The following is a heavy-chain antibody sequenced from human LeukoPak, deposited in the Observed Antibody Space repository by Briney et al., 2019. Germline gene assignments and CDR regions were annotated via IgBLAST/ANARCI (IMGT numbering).Heavy chain of an antibody. V-gene: IGHV4-4*07. CDR2: LHPSGTT. CDR3: ARDRGQVAAFDY. J-gene: IGHJ4*02. Sequence: PSETLSPTCTVSGASLSTYYWSWIRQPAGKGVEWIGRLHPSGTTNYSPSLESRVTMSVDTSKNQFSLKLTAVTAADTAVYYCARDRGQVAAFDYWGQGILVTVSS. CDR1: GASLSTYY. D-gene: IGHD6-19*01.